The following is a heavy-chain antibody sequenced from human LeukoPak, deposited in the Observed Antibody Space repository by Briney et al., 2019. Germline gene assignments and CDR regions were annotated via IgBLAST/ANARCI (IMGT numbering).Heavy chain of an antibody. D-gene: IGHD5-24*01. CDR3: GCDGYNFVGWFNP. Sequence: RPGGSLRLSCAASGFTFRSYGMSWVRQAPGKGLEWVSGITGSGSSTYYADSVKGRFTISRDNSKNTLYLQMNSLRAEDSAVYYCGCDGYNFVGWFNPWGQGTLVTVSS. CDR2: ITGSGSST. CDR1: GFTFRSYG. V-gene: IGHV3-23*01. J-gene: IGHJ5*02.